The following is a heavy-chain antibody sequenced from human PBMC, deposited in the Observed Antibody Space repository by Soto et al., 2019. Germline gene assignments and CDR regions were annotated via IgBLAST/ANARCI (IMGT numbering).Heavy chain of an antibody. D-gene: IGHD3-10*01. CDR1: GFTFSDYA. CDR2: IKSKTDGGTT. J-gene: IGHJ6*02. V-gene: IGHV3-15*01. Sequence: GGSLRLSCTGSGFTFSDYAMTWFRQAPGKGLEWVGRIKSKTDGGTTDYAAPVKGRFTISRDDSKNTLYLQMNSLKTEDTAVYYCTTEMGSGSYYNATGLYYGMDVWGQGTTVTVSS. CDR3: TTEMGSGSYYNATGLYYGMDV.